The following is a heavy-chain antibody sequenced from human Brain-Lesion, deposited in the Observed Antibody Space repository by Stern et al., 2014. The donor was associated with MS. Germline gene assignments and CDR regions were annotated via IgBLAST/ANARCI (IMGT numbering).Heavy chain of an antibody. CDR1: GFTFSDYW. J-gene: IGHJ5*02. D-gene: IGHD3-3*01. V-gene: IGHV3-7*01. CDR2: INQDGSHR. Sequence: EVQLVESGGDLVQPGGSLRLSCVASGFTFSDYWLTWVRQAPGKGLQWGANINQDGSHRIYADSVTGRFTLPRDNAKNSLYLQMNSLRVDDTAVYYCARIDRGNYDFWSGYYDYWFDPWGQGTLVTVSS. CDR3: ARIDRGNYDFWSGYYDYWFDP.